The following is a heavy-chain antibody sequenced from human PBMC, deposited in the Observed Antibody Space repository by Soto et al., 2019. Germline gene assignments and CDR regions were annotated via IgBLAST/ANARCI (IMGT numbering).Heavy chain of an antibody. CDR2: IRSKANSYAT. V-gene: IGHV3-73*01. CDR3: TRSRITGPKYSSGWHFDY. Sequence: EVQLVESGGGLVQPGGSLKLSCAASGFTFSGSAMHWVRQASGKGLEWVGRIRSKANSYATAYAASVKGRFTISRDDSKNPAYLQMNSLKTEDTAVYYCTRSRITGPKYSSGWHFDYWGQGTLVTVSS. CDR1: GFTFSGSA. D-gene: IGHD6-19*01. J-gene: IGHJ4*02.